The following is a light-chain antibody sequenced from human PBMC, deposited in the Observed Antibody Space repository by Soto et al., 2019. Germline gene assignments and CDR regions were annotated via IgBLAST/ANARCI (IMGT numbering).Light chain of an antibody. CDR3: QQRTDGPLT. CDR1: QSVGTY. Sequence: EIGLTQSPGTLSLSPGERATLSCRASQSVGTYLAWYQQKPGQAPRLLIYDASNRATGIPARFSGGGSGTDFTITISSLEPEDFAVYYCQQRTDGPLTFGGGTKVELK. CDR2: DAS. V-gene: IGKV3-11*01. J-gene: IGKJ4*01.